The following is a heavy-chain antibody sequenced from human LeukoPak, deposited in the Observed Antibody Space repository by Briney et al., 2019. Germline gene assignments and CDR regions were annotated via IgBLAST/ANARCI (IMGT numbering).Heavy chain of an antibody. CDR1: GFTFSSYW. Sequence: GGSLRLSCAASGFTFSSYWMGWVRQAPGKGLEWVANIKQDGSEKYYVDSVKGRFTISRDNAKNSLYLQMNSLRAEDTAVYYCARDGGSFSQLRWLQEEIAFDIWGQGTMVTVSS. CDR2: IKQDGSEK. CDR3: ARDGGSFSQLRWLQEEIAFDI. D-gene: IGHD3-10*01. J-gene: IGHJ3*02. V-gene: IGHV3-7*01.